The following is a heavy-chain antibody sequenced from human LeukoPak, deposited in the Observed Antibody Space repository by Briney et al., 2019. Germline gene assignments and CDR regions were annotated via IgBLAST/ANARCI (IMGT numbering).Heavy chain of an antibody. CDR1: GGSFSGYY. CDR2: INHSGST. V-gene: IGHV4-34*01. Sequence: PSETLSLTCAVYGGSFSGYYWSWIRQPPGKGLEWIGEINHSGSTNYNPSLKSRVTISVDTSKNQFSLKLSSVTAADTAVYYCASESLPGHCSSTSCSAWGYYYYMDVWGKGTTVTVSS. CDR3: ASESLPGHCSSTSCSAWGYYYYMDV. D-gene: IGHD2-2*01. J-gene: IGHJ6*03.